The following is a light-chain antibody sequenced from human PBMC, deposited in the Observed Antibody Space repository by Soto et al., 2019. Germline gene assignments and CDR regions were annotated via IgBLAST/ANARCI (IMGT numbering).Light chain of an antibody. CDR3: SSYTSSSTLYV. Sequence: QSAQTQPASVSGSPGQSITISCTGTSSDVGGYNYVSWYQQHPGKAPKLMIYDVSNRPSGVSNRFSGSKSGNTASLTISGLQAEDEDDYYCSSYTSSSTLYVFGTGTKVTVL. CDR1: SSDVGGYNY. CDR2: DVS. J-gene: IGLJ1*01. V-gene: IGLV2-14*01.